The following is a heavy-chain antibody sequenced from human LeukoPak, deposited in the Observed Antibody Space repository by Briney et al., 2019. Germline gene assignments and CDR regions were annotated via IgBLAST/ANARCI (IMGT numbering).Heavy chain of an antibody. CDR3: ARDMNITVVADY. V-gene: IGHV1-2*02. CDR2: INPKNGRT. CDR1: GYRFAAYY. D-gene: IGHD2-15*01. Sequence: ASVKVSCKASGYRFAAYYMHWVRQAPGQGLEWMGWINPKNGRTSYAQTFQGRVTMTTDTSISTAYMELSRLSSDDTAVYYCARDMNITVVADYWGQGTLVTVSS. J-gene: IGHJ4*02.